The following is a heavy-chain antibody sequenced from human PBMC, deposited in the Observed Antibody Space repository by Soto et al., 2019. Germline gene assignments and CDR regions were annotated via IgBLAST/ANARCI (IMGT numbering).Heavy chain of an antibody. CDR1: GGSVSTDH. J-gene: IGHJ6*02. CDR3: ARSRDAYNYVGPHYYGMDV. V-gene: IGHV4-59*02. D-gene: IGHD5-12*01. CDR2: IYYGGSA. Sequence: SETLSLTCTVSGGSVSTDHWTWIRQPPGKGLEWIGYIYYGGSANYNPSLKSRVTMSVDTSKNQFSLNLSSVTAAETAVYYWARSRDAYNYVGPHYYGMDVWGQGTTVTVSS.